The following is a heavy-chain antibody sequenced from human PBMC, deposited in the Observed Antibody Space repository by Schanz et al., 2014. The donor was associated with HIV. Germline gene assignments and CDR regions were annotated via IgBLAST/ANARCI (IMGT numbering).Heavy chain of an antibody. Sequence: QMRLVQSGAEMKKPGSSVKVSCKASGGTFSSYGISWVRQASGLGLEWMGWMNPSTGNSGYAQMFQVRVTMTRDTSISTAYLEVDSLKSEDTAVYYCARGPKWEGLMDVWGQGTTVIVSS. J-gene: IGHJ6*02. V-gene: IGHV1-8*01. CDR3: ARGPKWEGLMDV. CDR2: MNPSTGNS. CDR1: GGTFSSYG. D-gene: IGHD1-26*01.